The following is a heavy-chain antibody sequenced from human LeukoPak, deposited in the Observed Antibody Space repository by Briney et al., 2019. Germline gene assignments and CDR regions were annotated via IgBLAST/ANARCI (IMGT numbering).Heavy chain of an antibody. CDR3: ARDYPWFDS. Sequence: SETLSLTCTVSGASIDAYYWSWIRQTPGKELTWIGFVHSSGTTKHNPSLKGRVTISVDTSKNQLSLRISSVTPADTAVYFCARDYPWFDSWGQGTLVTVSS. D-gene: IGHD3-16*02. CDR1: GASIDAYY. CDR2: VHSSGTT. V-gene: IGHV4-59*01. J-gene: IGHJ5*01.